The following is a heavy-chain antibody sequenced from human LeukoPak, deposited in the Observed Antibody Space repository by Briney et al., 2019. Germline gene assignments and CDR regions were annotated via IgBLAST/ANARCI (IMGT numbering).Heavy chain of an antibody. CDR3: AREGRYRYGYNEYHLYMDI. CDR2: INHSGST. D-gene: IGHD5-18*01. Sequence: SETLSLTCAVYGGSFSGYYWSWIRQPPGKGLEWIGEINHSGSTNYNPSLKSRVTISADTSKNQFSLKLSSVTAADTAVYYCAREGRYRYGYNEYHLYMDIWGKGTTVTVSS. J-gene: IGHJ6*03. V-gene: IGHV4-34*01. CDR1: GGSFSGYY.